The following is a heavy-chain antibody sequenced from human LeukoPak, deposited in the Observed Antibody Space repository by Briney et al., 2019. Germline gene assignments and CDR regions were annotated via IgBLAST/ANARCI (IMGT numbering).Heavy chain of an antibody. Sequence: GSLRLSCAASGFTFSSYWMSWIRQPPGKGLEGIGEINHSGSTNYNPSLKSRVTISVDTSKNPFSLKLSSVTAADTAVYYCARGAAGTTSAWFDPWGQGTLVTVSS. D-gene: IGHD1-7*01. CDR2: INHSGST. V-gene: IGHV4-34*01. CDR1: GFTFSSYW. J-gene: IGHJ5*02. CDR3: ARGAAGTTSAWFDP.